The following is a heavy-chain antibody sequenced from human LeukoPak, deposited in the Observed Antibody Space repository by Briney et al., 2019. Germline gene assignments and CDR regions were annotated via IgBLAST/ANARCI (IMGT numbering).Heavy chain of an antibody. CDR1: GFTFSSYW. D-gene: IGHD5-12*01. V-gene: IGHV3-74*01. Sequence: GGSLRLSCVASGFTFSSYWMHWVRQAPGKGLVWVSRINSDGSSTTYADSVKGRFTISRDNAKNTLWLRMNSLRAEDTAVYYCVQSSPTIDYWGQGTLVTVSS. J-gene: IGHJ4*02. CDR2: INSDGSST. CDR3: VQSSPTIDY.